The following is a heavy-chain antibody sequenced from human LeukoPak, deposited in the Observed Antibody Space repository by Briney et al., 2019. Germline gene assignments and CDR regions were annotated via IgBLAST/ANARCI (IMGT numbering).Heavy chain of an antibody. V-gene: IGHV4-34*01. J-gene: IGHJ4*02. Sequence: SETLSLTCAVYGGSFSGYYWSWIRQPPGKGLEWIGSIYHSGSTYYNPSLKSRVTISVDTSKNQFSLKLSSVTAADTAVYYCARDRSTYYYDSSGYYPFDYWGQGTLVTVSS. D-gene: IGHD3-22*01. CDR3: ARDRSTYYYDSSGYYPFDY. CDR1: GGSFSGYY. CDR2: IYHSGST.